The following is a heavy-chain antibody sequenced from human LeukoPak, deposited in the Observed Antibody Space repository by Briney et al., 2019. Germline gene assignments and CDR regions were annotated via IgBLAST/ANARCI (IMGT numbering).Heavy chain of an antibody. D-gene: IGHD3-10*01. CDR3: ARVFGLRSPRGMDV. CDR1: GYNVTHYG. J-gene: IGHJ6*04. V-gene: IGHV5-51*01. Sequence: GESLKISFKGSGYNVTHYGIAWVRQMPGTGLECMGIIYLGDGNTRYSPSFQGQVTISADRSISTAYLQWNSLKASDTAMYYCARVFGLRSPRGMDVWGKGTTVSVSS. CDR2: IYLGDGNT.